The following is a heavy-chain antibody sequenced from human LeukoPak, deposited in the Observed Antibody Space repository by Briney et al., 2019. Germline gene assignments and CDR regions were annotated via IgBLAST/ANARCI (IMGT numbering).Heavy chain of an antibody. D-gene: IGHD3-22*01. CDR2: INPSGGST. CDR1: GYTFTSYY. CDR3: ARWWDDGSGYSYNYGMDV. V-gene: IGHV1-46*01. Sequence: GASVKVSCKASGYTFTSYYMHWVRQAPGQGLEWMGVINPSGGSTSYPQKFQGRVTMTRDTSTSTVYMELSSLRSEDTAVYYCARWWDDGSGYSYNYGMDVWGQGITVTVSS. J-gene: IGHJ6*02.